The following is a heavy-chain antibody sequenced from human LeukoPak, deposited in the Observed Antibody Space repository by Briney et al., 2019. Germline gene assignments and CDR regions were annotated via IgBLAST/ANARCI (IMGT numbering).Heavy chain of an antibody. D-gene: IGHD5-18*01. CDR2: IYTSGST. J-gene: IGHJ4*03. CDR3: ARASPRVYSYGQRKYYFDY. Sequence: RPSATLSLTCTVSGGSISSYYWSWIRQPAGKGLEWIGRIYTSGSTNYNPSLKSRVTMSVDTSKNQFSLKLSSVTAADTAVYYCARASPRVYSYGQRKYYFDYWGQGTMVTVSS. CDR1: GGSISSYY. V-gene: IGHV4-4*07.